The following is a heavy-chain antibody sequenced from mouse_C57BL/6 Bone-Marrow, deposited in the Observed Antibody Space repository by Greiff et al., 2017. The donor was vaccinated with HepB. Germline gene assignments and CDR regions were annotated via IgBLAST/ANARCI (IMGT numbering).Heavy chain of an antibody. CDR1: GFTFSSYA. CDR3: ASVPVPCWFSF. V-gene: IGHV5-4*03. Sequence: EVMLVESGGGLVKPGGSLKLSCAASGFTFSSYAMSWVRQTPEKRLEWVATISDGGSYTYYPDNVKGRFTISRDNAKNNLYLQMSHLKSEDTAMYYCASVPVPCWFSFWGQGTRATVSA. CDR2: ISDGGSYT. J-gene: IGHJ3*01. D-gene: IGHD5-1*01.